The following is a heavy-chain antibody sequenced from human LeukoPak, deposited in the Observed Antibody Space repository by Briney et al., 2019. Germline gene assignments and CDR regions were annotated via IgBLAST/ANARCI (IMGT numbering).Heavy chain of an antibody. CDR2: ISWNSGYI. CDR3: AKAGPTSYYFAY. J-gene: IGHJ4*02. V-gene: IGHV3-9*01. D-gene: IGHD5-12*01. Sequence: GRSLRLSCAASGFTFDDYAMHWDRQAPGKGLEWVSSISWNSGYIGYADSVKGRFTISRDNAKNSLYLQMNSLRAEDTALYYCAKAGPTSYYFAYWGQRTLVTVSA. CDR1: GFTFDDYA.